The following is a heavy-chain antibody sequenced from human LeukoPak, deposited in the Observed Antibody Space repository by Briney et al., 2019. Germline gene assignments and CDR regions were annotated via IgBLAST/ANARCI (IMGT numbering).Heavy chain of an antibody. J-gene: IGHJ3*02. V-gene: IGHV3-9*03. Sequence: GGSLRLSCAASGFTFDDYAMHWVRHAPGKGLEWVSGISWNSGSIGYADSVKGRFTISRDNAKNSLYLQMNSLRAEDMALYYCAKGLKRITIFGVVPSAFDIWGQGTMVTVSS. CDR2: ISWNSGSI. CDR1: GFTFDDYA. D-gene: IGHD3-3*01. CDR3: AKGLKRITIFGVVPSAFDI.